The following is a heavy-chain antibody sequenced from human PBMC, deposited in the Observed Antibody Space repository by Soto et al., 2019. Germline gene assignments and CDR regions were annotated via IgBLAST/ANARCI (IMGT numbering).Heavy chain of an antibody. CDR1: GFTFSSYA. J-gene: IGHJ4*02. D-gene: IGHD4-17*01. V-gene: IGHV3-30-3*01. CDR3: ARGMTTVIYYFDY. Sequence: GGSLRLSCAASGFTFSSYAMHWVRQAPGKGLEWVAVISYDGSNKYYADSVKGRFTISRDNSKNTLYLQMNSLRAEDTAVYYCARGMTTVIYYFDYWGQGTLVTVSS. CDR2: ISYDGSNK.